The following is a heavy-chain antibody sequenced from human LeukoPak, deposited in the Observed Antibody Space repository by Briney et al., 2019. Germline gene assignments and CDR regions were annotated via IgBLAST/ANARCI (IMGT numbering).Heavy chain of an antibody. V-gene: IGHV3-15*01. J-gene: IGHJ6*02. D-gene: IGHD3-10*01. CDR1: GFTFSKAW. Sequence: GGSLRLSCAAAGFTFSKAWMSWGRQGPRKGLGWGGRIKGRTDGGTTDYAAFVKGRFTISRDDSKSTLYLQMNSLKTEDTAVYYCTTTYYYDSGNYPYYYYGMDVWGQGTTVTVSS. CDR3: TTTYYYDSGNYPYYYYGMDV. CDR2: IKGRTDGGTT.